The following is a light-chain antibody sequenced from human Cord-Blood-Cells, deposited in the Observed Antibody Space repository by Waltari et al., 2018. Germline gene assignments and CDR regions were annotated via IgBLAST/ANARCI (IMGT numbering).Light chain of an antibody. V-gene: IGLV2-23*01. J-gene: IGLJ2*01. Sequence: QSALTQPASVSGSPGQSITISCTGTSSDVGRYHLVSQYQQHPGKAPKLMIYEGSKRPSGVSNRFSGSKSGNTASLTISGLQAEDEADYYCCSYAGSSTHVVFGGGTKLTVL. CDR2: EGS. CDR1: SSDVGRYHL. CDR3: CSYAGSSTHVV.